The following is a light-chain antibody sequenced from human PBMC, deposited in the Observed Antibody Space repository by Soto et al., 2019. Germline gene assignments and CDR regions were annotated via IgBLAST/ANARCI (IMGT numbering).Light chain of an antibody. CDR2: KAS. J-gene: IGKJ2*01. Sequence: DIQMTQSPSTLSASVGDRVTITCRASQSISSWLAWYQQKPGKAPKLLIYKASSLESGVPSRFGGSGSGTEFTLTISSLQPDDFATDYCQQYNSYSYTFGQGTKLEIK. CDR1: QSISSW. V-gene: IGKV1-5*03. CDR3: QQYNSYSYT.